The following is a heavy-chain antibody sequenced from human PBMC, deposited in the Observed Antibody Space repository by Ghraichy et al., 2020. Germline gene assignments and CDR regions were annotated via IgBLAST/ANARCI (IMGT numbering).Heavy chain of an antibody. J-gene: IGHJ5*02. Sequence: ASVKVSCKASGYTFTSYYMHWVRQAPGQGLEWMGIINPSGGSTGYAQKFQGRVTMTRDTSTSTVYMELSSLRSEDTAVYYCARAPGGGIEFDPWGQGTLVTVSS. CDR2: INPSGGST. D-gene: IGHD3-16*02. CDR1: GYTFTSYY. CDR3: ARAPGGGIEFDP. V-gene: IGHV1-46*01.